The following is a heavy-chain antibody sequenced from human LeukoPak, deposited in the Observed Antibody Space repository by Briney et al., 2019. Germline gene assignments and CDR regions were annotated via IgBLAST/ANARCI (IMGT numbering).Heavy chain of an antibody. CDR1: VYSFTSYW. CDR3: ARAYYSSSWYFSMGY. CDR2: IYPGDSNT. D-gene: IGHD6-13*01. V-gene: IGHV5-51*01. Sequence: GESLKISCKGSVYSFTSYWIAWVRQMPGKGLEWMGIIYPGDSNTRYSPSFQGQVTISADKSISTAYLQWSSLKASDTAMYYCARAYYSSSWYFSMGYWGQGTLVTVSS. J-gene: IGHJ4*02.